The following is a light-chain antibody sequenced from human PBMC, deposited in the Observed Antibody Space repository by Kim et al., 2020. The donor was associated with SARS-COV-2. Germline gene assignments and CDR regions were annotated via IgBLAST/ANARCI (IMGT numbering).Light chain of an antibody. CDR2: DVS. J-gene: IGLJ7*01. Sequence: QSALTQPRSVSGSPGQSVTISCTGASSDVGDYNYVSWYQQHPGKAPKVMIYDVSKRPSGVPDRFSGSKSGNTASLTISGLQNEDESDYYCCSNGVFGGGTQLTVL. CDR3: CSNGV. CDR1: SSDVGDYNY. V-gene: IGLV2-11*01.